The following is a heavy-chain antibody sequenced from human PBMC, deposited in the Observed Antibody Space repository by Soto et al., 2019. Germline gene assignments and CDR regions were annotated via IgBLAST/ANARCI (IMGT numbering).Heavy chain of an antibody. CDR2: INPNSGGT. D-gene: IGHD5-18*01. CDR1: GYTFTGYY. V-gene: IGHV1-2*04. J-gene: IGHJ4*02. Sequence: ASVKVSCKASGYTFTGYYMHWVRQAPGQGLEWMGWINPNSGGTNYAQKFQGWVTMTRDTSISTAYMELSRLRSDDTAVYYCARVDTAMVTGFDYWGQGTLVTVSS. CDR3: ARVDTAMVTGFDY.